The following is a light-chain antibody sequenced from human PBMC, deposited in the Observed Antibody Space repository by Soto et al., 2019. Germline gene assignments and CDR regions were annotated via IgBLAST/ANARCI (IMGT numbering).Light chain of an antibody. V-gene: IGLV3-1*01. J-gene: IGLJ1*01. CDR2: QDS. CDR3: QAWDSSTYV. CDR1: KLGEKY. Sequence: SYELTQPPSVSVSPGQTASITCSGEKLGEKYACWYQQKPGQSPVLVIYQDSKRPSGIPERFSGSNSGNTATLTISGTQAMDEADYYCQAWDSSTYVLGTGTELTVL.